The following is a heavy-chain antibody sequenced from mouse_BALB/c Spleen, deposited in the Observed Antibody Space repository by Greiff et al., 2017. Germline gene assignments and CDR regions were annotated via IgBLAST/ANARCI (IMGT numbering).Heavy chain of an antibody. CDR1: GFTFSSYG. D-gene: IGHD2-1*01. CDR2: INSNGGST. Sequence: EVQVVESGGGLVQPGGSLKLSCAASGFTFSSYGMSWVRQTPDKRLELVATINSNGGSTYYPDSVKGRFTISRDNAKNTLYLQMSSLKSEDTAMYYCARDPPYGNYPWFGYWGQGTLVTVSA. J-gene: IGHJ3*01. CDR3: ARDPPYGNYPWFGY. V-gene: IGHV5-6-3*01.